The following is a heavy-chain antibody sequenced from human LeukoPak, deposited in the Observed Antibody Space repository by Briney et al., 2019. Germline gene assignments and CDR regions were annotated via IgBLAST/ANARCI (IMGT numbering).Heavy chain of an antibody. J-gene: IGHJ4*02. CDR3: AGKCVSGWCFDY. D-gene: IGHD6-19*01. CDR2: ISSSSSYI. CDR1: GFTFSSYS. Sequence: GGSLRLSCAASGFTFSSYSMNWVRQAPGKGLEWVSSISSSSSYIYYADSVEGRFTISRDNAKNSLYLQMNSLRAEDTAVYYCAGKCVSGWCFDYWGQGTLVTVSS. V-gene: IGHV3-21*01.